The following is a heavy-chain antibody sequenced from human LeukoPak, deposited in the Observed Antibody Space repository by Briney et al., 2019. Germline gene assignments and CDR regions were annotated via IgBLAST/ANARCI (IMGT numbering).Heavy chain of an antibody. D-gene: IGHD1-26*01. CDR2: IYYSGST. V-gene: IGHV4-31*03. CDR3: AARNYSGSYYFDY. Sequence: SETLSLTCTVSGDSISSGGYYWSWIRQHPGKGLEWIGYIYYSGSTYYNPSLKSRVTISVDTSKNQFSLKLSSVTAADTAVYYCAARNYSGSYYFDYWGQGTLVTVSS. CDR1: GDSISSGGYY. J-gene: IGHJ4*02.